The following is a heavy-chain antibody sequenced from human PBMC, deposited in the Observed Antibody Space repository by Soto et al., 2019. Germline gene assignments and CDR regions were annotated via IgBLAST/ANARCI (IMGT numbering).Heavy chain of an antibody. J-gene: IGHJ4*02. CDR2: IYYSGST. Sequence: PSETLSLTCTVSGGSISSSSYYWGWIRQPPGKGLEWIGYIYYSGSTNYNPSLKSRVTISVDTSKNQFSLKLSSVTAADTAVYYCARSYGDYLPGFDYWGQGTLVTVSS. CDR3: ARSYGDYLPGFDY. D-gene: IGHD4-17*01. CDR1: GGSISSSSYY. V-gene: IGHV4-61*05.